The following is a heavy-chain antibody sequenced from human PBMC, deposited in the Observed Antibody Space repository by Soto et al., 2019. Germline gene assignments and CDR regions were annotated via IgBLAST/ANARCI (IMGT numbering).Heavy chain of an antibody. D-gene: IGHD2-15*01. CDR3: ARGEGVLPPFDY. CDR1: GFTFSSYE. CDR2: ISSSGSTI. Sequence: GGSLRLSCAASGFTFSSYEMNWVRQAPGKGLEWVSYISSSGSTIYYADSVKGRFTISRDNAKNSLYLQMNSLRAEDTAVYYCARGEGVLPPFDYWGQGTLVTVSS. J-gene: IGHJ4*02. V-gene: IGHV3-48*03.